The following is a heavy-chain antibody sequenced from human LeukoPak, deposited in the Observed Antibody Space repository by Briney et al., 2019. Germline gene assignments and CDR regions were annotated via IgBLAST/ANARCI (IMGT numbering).Heavy chain of an antibody. CDR1: GYTFTSYN. CDR2: MSPNSGDT. Sequence: ASVKVSCKASGYTFTSYNFNWVRQATGQRPEWMGWMSPNSGDTGYAQKFQDRVTMTRNTSISTAYMELSSLRSDDTAVYYCARGPPNWGYDYWGPGTLVTVSS. CDR3: ARGPPNWGYDY. V-gene: IGHV1-8*01. J-gene: IGHJ4*02. D-gene: IGHD7-27*01.